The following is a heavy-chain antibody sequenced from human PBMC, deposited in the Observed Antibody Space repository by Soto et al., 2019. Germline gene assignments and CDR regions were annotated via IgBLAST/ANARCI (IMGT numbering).Heavy chain of an antibody. CDR2: ISSSSSYI. J-gene: IGHJ3*02. CDR1: GFTFSSYS. Sequence: NPGGSLRLSCAASGFTFSSYSMNWVRQAPGKGLEWVSSISSSSSYIYYADPVKGRFTISRDNAKNSLYLQMNSLRAEDTAVYYCARDQPRHHSSSVPLHAFDIWGQGTMVTVSS. V-gene: IGHV3-21*01. D-gene: IGHD6-6*01. CDR3: ARDQPRHHSSSVPLHAFDI.